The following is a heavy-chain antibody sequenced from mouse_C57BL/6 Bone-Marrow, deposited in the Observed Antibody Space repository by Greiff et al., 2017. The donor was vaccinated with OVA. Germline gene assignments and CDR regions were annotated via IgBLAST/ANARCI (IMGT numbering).Heavy chain of an antibody. V-gene: IGHV1-81*01. CDR3: TRSTTVRPTDY. Sequence: QVQLQQSGAELARPGASVKLSCKASGYTFTSYGMRWVKQRPGQGLEWIGEIYPRSGNTYYNEKFKGKATLTADKSSSTAYMELRSLTSEDYAVTICTRSTTVRPTDYWGQGTTVTVSS. CDR2: IYPRSGNT. CDR1: GYTFTSYG. J-gene: IGHJ2*01. D-gene: IGHD1-1*01.